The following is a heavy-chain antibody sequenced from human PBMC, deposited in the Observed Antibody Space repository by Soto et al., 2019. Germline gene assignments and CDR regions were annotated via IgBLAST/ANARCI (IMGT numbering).Heavy chain of an antibody. J-gene: IGHJ6*03. CDR1: GYTFTGYY. CDR2: INPNSGGT. V-gene: IGHV1-2*04. D-gene: IGHD4-17*01. CDR3: ARDSGEAVGSYYYYYMDV. Sequence: ASVKVSCKASGYTFTGYYMHWVRQAPGQRLEWMGWINPNSGGTNYAQKFQGWVTMTRDTSISTAYMELSRLRSDDTAVYYCARDSGEAVGSYYYYYMDVWGKGTTVTVSS.